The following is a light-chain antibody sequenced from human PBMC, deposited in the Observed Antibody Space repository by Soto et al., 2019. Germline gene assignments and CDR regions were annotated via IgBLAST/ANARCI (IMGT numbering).Light chain of an antibody. J-gene: IGKJ1*01. CDR1: QSVSNNY. CDR2: DTS. CDR3: QQYGSSPGT. V-gene: IGKV3-20*01. Sequence: EIVLTQSPGTLSLSPGERATLSCRASQSVSNNYLAWYQQKPGQAPSLLIFDTSRRATGIPDRFTGSGSGTDFALTISRVEPQDIAVYFCQQYGSSPGTFGQGTKVDIK.